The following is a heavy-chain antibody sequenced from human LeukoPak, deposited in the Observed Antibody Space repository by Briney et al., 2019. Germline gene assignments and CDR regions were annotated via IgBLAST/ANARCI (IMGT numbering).Heavy chain of an antibody. CDR1: GYTFTGYY. J-gene: IGHJ4*02. D-gene: IGHD3-10*01. CDR3: ARDHVYYYGSGSYTPFDY. V-gene: IGHV1-2*02. CDR2: INPNSGGT. Sequence: GASVKVSYKASGYTFTGYYMHWVRQAPGQGLEWMGWINPNSGGTNYAQKFQGRVTMTRDTSISTAYMELSRLRSDDTAVYYCARDHVYYYGSGSYTPFDYWGQGTLVTVSS.